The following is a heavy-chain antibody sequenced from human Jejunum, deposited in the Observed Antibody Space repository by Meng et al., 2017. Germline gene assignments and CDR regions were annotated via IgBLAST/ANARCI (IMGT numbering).Heavy chain of an antibody. D-gene: IGHD3-22*01. V-gene: IGHV3-48*03. J-gene: IGHJ3*02. CDR1: GFTFSSYE. Sequence: GESLKISCAASGFTFSSYEINWIRQAPGKGLEWISYISNSASNIYYADSVKGRFTISRDNARNSLYLQMHDVAAEDTAVYHCASLRSRRQDSFDIWGQGTKVTVSS. CDR2: ISNSASNI. CDR3: ASLRSRRQDSFDI.